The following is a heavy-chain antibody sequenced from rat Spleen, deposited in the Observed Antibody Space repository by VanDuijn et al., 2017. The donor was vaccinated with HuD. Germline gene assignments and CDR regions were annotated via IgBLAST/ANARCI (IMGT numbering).Heavy chain of an antibody. D-gene: IGHD4-3*01. CDR2: ISSGGST. CDR3: ARSGRD. V-gene: IGHV2-6*01. Sequence: QVQLKESGPGLVQSSQTLSLTCTVAGFSLTSYNVHWVRQPPGKGLEWIAAISSGGSTYYNSALKSRLSISRDTSKSQVFLKMNSLQTEDTAMYFCARSGRDWGQGVMVTVSS. CDR1: GFSLTSYN. J-gene: IGHJ2*01.